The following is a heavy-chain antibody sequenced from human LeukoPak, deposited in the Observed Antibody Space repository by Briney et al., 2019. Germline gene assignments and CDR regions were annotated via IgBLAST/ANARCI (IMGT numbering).Heavy chain of an antibody. J-gene: IGHJ4*02. CDR1: GYTFTGYY. Sequence: GASVKVSCKASGYTFTGYYMHWVRQAPGQGLEWMGWINPNSGGTNYAQKFQGRVTMTRDTSISTAYMELSRLRSDDTAVYYCARGGLLWFGDPTQIFDYWGQGTLATVSS. D-gene: IGHD3-10*01. CDR2: INPNSGGT. V-gene: IGHV1-2*02. CDR3: ARGGLLWFGDPTQIFDY.